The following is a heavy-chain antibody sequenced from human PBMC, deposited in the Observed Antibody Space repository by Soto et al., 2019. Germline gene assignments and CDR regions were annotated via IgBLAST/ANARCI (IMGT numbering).Heavy chain of an antibody. CDR1: HGSITSGDYF. CDR2: VHSSGGT. D-gene: IGHD2-15*01. Sequence: SETLSLTCTVSHGSITSGDYFWAWIRQPPGKGLEFIGSVHSSGGTYYSPSLKSRASISIDKSKNQFSLKLTSVNAGDTAVYFCASVVVGATRQTGSDHWGQGTLVTVSS. V-gene: IGHV4-39*01. J-gene: IGHJ4*02. CDR3: ASVVVGATRQTGSDH.